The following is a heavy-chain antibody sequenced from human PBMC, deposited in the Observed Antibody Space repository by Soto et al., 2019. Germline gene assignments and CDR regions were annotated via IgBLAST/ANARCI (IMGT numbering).Heavy chain of an antibody. CDR3: ARRPGFGHAFDI. J-gene: IGHJ3*02. CDR2: IYDTGRT. V-gene: IGHV4-59*08. CDR1: GGSISNYY. Sequence: QVHLQESGPGLVKPSETLSLTCTVSGGSISNYYWTWVRQPPGKGLEWIGYIYDTGRTSYNPSLKSRVTISVDTSKNQFSLKLTSVTAADTAVYYCARRPGFGHAFDIWGQGTMVTVSS. D-gene: IGHD3-10*01.